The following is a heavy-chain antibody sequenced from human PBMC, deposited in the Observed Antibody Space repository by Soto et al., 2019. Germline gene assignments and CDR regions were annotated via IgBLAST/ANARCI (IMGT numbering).Heavy chain of an antibody. CDR1: GAAISRYY. CDR3: ARLGDTPYNWFDP. D-gene: IGHD5-18*01. Sequence: PSETLSLTCSVSGAAISRYYWSWIRQPPGKGLEWIGYIYDSGSTNYNPSLKSRVTISVDTSKNRFSLKLSSVTAADTAVYYCARLGDTPYNWFDPWGQGTLVTVSS. CDR2: IYDSGST. V-gene: IGHV4-59*08. J-gene: IGHJ5*02.